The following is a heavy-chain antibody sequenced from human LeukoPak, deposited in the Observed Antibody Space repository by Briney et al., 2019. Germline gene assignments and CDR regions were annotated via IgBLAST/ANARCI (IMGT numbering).Heavy chain of an antibody. D-gene: IGHD5-24*01. CDR2: VIRDGSFT. J-gene: IGHJ4*02. Sequence: QPGGSLRLSCAASGFTFRSCWMHWVRQAPGKGLEWVSRVIRDGSFTNYADSVKGRFTISRDNAKNTLYLQMSSLRAEDTAVYFCVRDGDDFNFDYWGQGSLVTVSS. CDR1: GFTFRSCW. CDR3: VRDGDDFNFDY. V-gene: IGHV3-74*01.